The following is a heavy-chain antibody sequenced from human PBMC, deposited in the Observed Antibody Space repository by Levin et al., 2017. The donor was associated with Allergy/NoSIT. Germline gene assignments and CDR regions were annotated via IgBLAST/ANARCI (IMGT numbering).Heavy chain of an antibody. Sequence: LSLTCAASGFSFRSFGMHWVRQAPGKGLEWVAVISYDESDKFYADSVKGRFTISRDNTKNTLYLQMNSLRREDAAVYYCAKDVVFGTSSWSLDFWGQGTLVTV. CDR2: ISYDESDK. D-gene: IGHD6-13*01. CDR3: AKDVVFGTSSWSLDF. V-gene: IGHV3-30*18. J-gene: IGHJ4*02. CDR1: GFSFRSFG.